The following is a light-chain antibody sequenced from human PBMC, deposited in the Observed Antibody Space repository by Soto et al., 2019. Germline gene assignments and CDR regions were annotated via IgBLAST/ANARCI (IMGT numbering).Light chain of an antibody. CDR3: SSFTPPTTHV. Sequence: QSVLTLPASLSGSPGQSITISCTGTSSDIGAYDYVSWFQQHPGKAPKLMISEVNNRPSGVSNRFSGSKSGNTAYLTISGLQVEDEAEYFCSSFTPPTTHVFGTGTKVTVL. CDR2: EVN. J-gene: IGLJ1*01. CDR1: SSDIGAYDY. V-gene: IGLV2-14*01.